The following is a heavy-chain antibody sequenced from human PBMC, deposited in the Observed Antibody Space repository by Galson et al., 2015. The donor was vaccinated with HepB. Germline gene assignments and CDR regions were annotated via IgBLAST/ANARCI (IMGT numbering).Heavy chain of an antibody. CDR2: INSDGITT. D-gene: IGHD3-22*01. V-gene: IGHV3-74*01. J-gene: IGHJ4*02. CDR1: GFTFSSYW. CDR3: TRVAGGSSGYSYFVPEFYFDY. Sequence: LSCAASGFTFSSYWIHWVRQGPGKGLVWVSRINSDGITTSYAESVKGRFTISRDNAKNTLYLQMNSLRAEDTAVYYCTRVAGGSSGYSYFVPEFYFDYWGQGTLVTVSS.